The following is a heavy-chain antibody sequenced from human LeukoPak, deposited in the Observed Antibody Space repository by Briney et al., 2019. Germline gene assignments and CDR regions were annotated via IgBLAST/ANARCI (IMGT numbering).Heavy chain of an antibody. J-gene: IGHJ6*03. D-gene: IGHD1-26*01. CDR2: VYYSGST. V-gene: IGHV4-39*01. CDR3: ARHESGARHYYYMDV. CDR1: GGSISSSNYY. Sequence: SETLSLTCTVSGGSISSSNYYWGWIRQPPGKGLECIGSVYYSGSTYYNPSLKSRVTISVDTSKNQFSLKLSSVTAADTAVYYCARHESGARHYYYMDVWGKGTTVTISS.